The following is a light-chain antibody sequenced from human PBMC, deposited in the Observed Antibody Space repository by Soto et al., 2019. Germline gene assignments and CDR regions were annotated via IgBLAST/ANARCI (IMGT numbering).Light chain of an antibody. Sequence: QPVLTQSPSASASLGASVKLTCTLSSGHSNYAIAWHQQQPEKGPRYLMKLNSDGSHSKGDGIPDRFSGSRSGAERYLTISSLQSEDEADYHCQTWGTGIVVFGGGTKVTVL. J-gene: IGLJ2*01. CDR1: SGHSNYA. CDR3: QTWGTGIVV. CDR2: LNSDGSH. V-gene: IGLV4-69*01.